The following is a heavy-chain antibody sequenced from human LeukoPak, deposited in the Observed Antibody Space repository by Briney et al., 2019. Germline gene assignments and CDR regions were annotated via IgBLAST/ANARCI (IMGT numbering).Heavy chain of an antibody. Sequence: GGSLRLSCAASGFTFRNASMSWVRQAPGKGLEWVGRIKSKTDGGRIDYAAPVKDRFTISRDDSKNTLYLQLNSLKTEDTAVYFCAHRDTTMVRVDYWGQGTLVTVSS. J-gene: IGHJ4*02. CDR3: AHRDTTMVRVDY. CDR2: IKSKTDGGRI. CDR1: GFTFRNAS. V-gene: IGHV3-15*01. D-gene: IGHD5-18*01.